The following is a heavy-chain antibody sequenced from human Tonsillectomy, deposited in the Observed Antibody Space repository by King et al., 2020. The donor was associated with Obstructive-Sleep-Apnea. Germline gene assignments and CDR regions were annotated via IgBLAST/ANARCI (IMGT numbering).Heavy chain of an antibody. CDR3: AKDRYDSTGYYYVPCFDP. CDR2: IKSDGSNK. J-gene: IGHJ5*02. D-gene: IGHD3-22*01. Sequence: VQLVESGGGVVQPGGSLRLSCAASGFTFSTYGMHWVRQAPGKGLEGGAFIKSDGSNKYYVDSVKGRFSISRDNSKNTLYLQINSLRAEDTAVYYCAKDRYDSTGYYYVPCFDPWGQGTLVTVSS. CDR1: GFTFSTYG. V-gene: IGHV3-30*02.